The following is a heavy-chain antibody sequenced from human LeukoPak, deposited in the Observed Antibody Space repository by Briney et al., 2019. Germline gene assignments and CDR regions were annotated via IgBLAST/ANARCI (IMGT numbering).Heavy chain of an antibody. Sequence: PPETLSLTSAVSRGSFSGYYWSWIRQPPGKGLEWIGEINHSGSTNYNPSLKSRVTISVDTSKNQFSLKLSSVTAADTAVYYCARGATMVRGVIIVRYYFDYWGQGTLVTVSS. V-gene: IGHV4-34*01. CDR2: INHSGST. CDR1: RGSFSGYY. J-gene: IGHJ4*02. D-gene: IGHD3-10*01. CDR3: ARGATMVRGVIIVRYYFDY.